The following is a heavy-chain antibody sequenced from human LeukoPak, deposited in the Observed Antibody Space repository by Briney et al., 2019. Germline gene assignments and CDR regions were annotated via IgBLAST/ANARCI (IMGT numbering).Heavy chain of an antibody. CDR3: AKDLRYCSGGSCHEAFFDY. J-gene: IGHJ4*02. V-gene: IGHV3-23*01. CDR1: GFTFRSYG. CDR2: ISGSGGST. Sequence: GGSLRLSCAASGFTFRSYGVHWVRQAPGKGLEWVSAISGSGGSTYYADSVKGRFTISRDNSKNTLYLQMNSLRAEDTAVYYCAKDLRYCSGGSCHEAFFDYWGQGTLVTVSS. D-gene: IGHD2-15*01.